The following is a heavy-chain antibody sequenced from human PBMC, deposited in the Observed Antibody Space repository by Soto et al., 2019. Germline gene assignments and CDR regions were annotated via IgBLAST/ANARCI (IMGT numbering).Heavy chain of an antibody. CDR3: ARVTSRPNWFDP. J-gene: IGHJ5*02. Sequence: ASVKVSFKASGYIFTDYYIHWVRQAPGQGLEWMGWNNPNSGDTNYAQKFRGRVTLTRDTSISTAYMELRRLTSDDTAVYYCARVTSRPNWFDPWGQGTLVTVSS. CDR2: NNPNSGDT. CDR1: GYIFTDYY. V-gene: IGHV1-2*02.